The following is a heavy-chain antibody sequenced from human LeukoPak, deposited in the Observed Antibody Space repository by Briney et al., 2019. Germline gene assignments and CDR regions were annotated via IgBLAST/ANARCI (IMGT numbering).Heavy chain of an antibody. D-gene: IGHD3-22*01. Sequence: PSETLSLSCTVSGGSISPYSWSWIRQPAGKGLEWIGRIYPTGSPNYNPSLKSRVTISLDKYKNQFSLKLSTVTAADTAVYYCASGTNAYYYDSSGYYPDAFAVWGEGTMVTVSS. CDR2: IYPTGSP. CDR1: GGSISPYS. V-gene: IGHV4-4*07. J-gene: IGHJ3*01. CDR3: ASGTNAYYYDSSGYYPDAFAV.